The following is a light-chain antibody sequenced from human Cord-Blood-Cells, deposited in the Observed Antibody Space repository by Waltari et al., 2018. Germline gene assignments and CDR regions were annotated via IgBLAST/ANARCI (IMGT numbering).Light chain of an antibody. J-gene: IGLJ1*01. CDR1: SSDVGGYNY. Sequence: QSALTQPASVSGSPGQSITISCTGTSSDVGGYNYVSWYQQHPGKAPKLMIDDVSKLPSGVSNRFSGSKSGNTASLTISGLQAEDEADYYCSSYTSSSTYVFGTGTKVTVL. CDR2: DVS. CDR3: SSYTSSSTYV. V-gene: IGLV2-14*01.